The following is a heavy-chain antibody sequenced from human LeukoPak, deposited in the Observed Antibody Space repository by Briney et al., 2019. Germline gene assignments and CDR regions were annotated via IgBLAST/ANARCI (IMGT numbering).Heavy chain of an antibody. D-gene: IGHD6-13*01. Sequence: ASVKVSCKTSGYTFTQYYLHWVRQAPGQGLEWMGWISAYNGNTNYAQKLQGRVTMTTDTSTSTAYMELRSLRSDDTAVYYCARVSIAAAGTRYNWFDPWGQGTLVTVSS. CDR2: ISAYNGNT. CDR1: GYTFTQYY. CDR3: ARVSIAAAGTRYNWFDP. J-gene: IGHJ5*02. V-gene: IGHV1-18*04.